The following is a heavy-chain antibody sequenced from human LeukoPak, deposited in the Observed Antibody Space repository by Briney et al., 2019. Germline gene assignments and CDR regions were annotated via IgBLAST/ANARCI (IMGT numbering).Heavy chain of an antibody. D-gene: IGHD4-11*01. J-gene: IGHJ3*02. CDR2: PSGSCGST. CDR1: GFTFSSYA. Sequence: GGSLRLTCAASGFTFSSYALSWVPQAPGKGLEWISAPSGSCGSTYYADSVKGRFTIYRDNSKDTLYLQMNSLRAEDTAVYYCAKDLYRSNYSSGDAFDIWGQGTMVTVS. V-gene: IGHV3-23*01. CDR3: AKDLYRSNYSSGDAFDI.